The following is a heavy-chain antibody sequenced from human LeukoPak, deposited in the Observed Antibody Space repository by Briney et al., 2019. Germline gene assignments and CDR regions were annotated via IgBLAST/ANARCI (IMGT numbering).Heavy chain of an antibody. CDR2: IYTSGST. J-gene: IGHJ4*02. D-gene: IGHD2/OR15-2a*01. V-gene: IGHV4-61*02. CDR1: GGSISSGSYY. Sequence: SQTLSLTCTVSGGSISSGSYYWSWIRQPAGKGLEWIGRIYTSGSTNYNPSLKSRVTISVDTSKNQFSLKLSSVTAADTAVYYCARNYLDYFDYWGQGTLVTVSS. CDR3: ARNYLDYFDY.